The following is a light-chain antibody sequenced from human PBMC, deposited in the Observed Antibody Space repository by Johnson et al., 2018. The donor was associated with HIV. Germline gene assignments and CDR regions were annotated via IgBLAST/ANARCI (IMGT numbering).Light chain of an antibody. CDR3: GTWARSLIAYV. Sequence: QSVLTQPPSVSAAPGQKVTISCSGSSSNIGNNYVSWYQQLPGTAPKLLIYENNKRPSGIPDRFSGSKSGTSATLGITGLQTGDEADYYCGTWARSLIAYVFGTGTKVTVL. J-gene: IGLJ1*01. CDR2: ENN. V-gene: IGLV1-51*02. CDR1: SSNIGNNY.